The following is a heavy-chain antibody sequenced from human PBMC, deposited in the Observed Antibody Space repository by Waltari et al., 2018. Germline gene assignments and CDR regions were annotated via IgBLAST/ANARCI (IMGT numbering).Heavy chain of an antibody. V-gene: IGHV3-30-3*01. CDR3: ARSKRAEYFQH. Sequence: QVQLVESGGGVVQPGRSLRLSCEASGFTFSSYAMHWVRQAPGKGLEWVAVISYDGNNKYYADSVKGRFTISRDNSKNTLYLQMNSLRAEDTAVYYCARSKRAEYFQHWGQGTLVTVSS. CDR1: GFTFSSYA. CDR2: ISYDGNNK. J-gene: IGHJ1*01.